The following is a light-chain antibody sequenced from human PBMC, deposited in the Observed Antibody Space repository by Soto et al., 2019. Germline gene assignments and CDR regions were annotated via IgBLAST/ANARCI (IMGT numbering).Light chain of an antibody. Sequence: DIVMTQSPDSLAVSLGERATINCKSSQSVLYSSNNKNFLAWYQQKPGQPPKLLISWASTRESGVPDRFSGSGSATDFTLTISSLQAEDVAVYYCQQYYSIPYTFGQGTELEIK. V-gene: IGKV4-1*01. CDR1: QSVLYSSNNKNF. J-gene: IGKJ2*01. CDR3: QQYYSIPYT. CDR2: WAS.